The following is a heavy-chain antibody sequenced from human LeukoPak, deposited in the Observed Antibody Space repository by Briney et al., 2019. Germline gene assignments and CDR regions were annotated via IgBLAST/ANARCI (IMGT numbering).Heavy chain of an antibody. CDR1: GGSISSDSYF. Sequence: SETLSLTCTVSGGSISSDSYFWGWIRQPPGKGLEWIGKINHSGSTNYIPSLKSRVTISVDTSKNQFSLKLSSVTAADTAVYYCARLRFGQLVSVMDVWGKGTTVTVSS. D-gene: IGHD6-6*01. CDR2: INHSGST. V-gene: IGHV4-39*07. CDR3: ARLRFGQLVSVMDV. J-gene: IGHJ6*04.